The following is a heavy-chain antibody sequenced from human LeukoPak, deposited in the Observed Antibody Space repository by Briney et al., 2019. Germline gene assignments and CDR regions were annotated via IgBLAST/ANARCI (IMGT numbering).Heavy chain of an antibody. V-gene: IGHV3-30*03. CDR1: RFAFDNFA. D-gene: IGHD3-10*01. Sequence: PGGSLRLSCAASRFAFDNFAMSWVRQAPGKGLKWVAVISYDGTNTEYAASLKGRLTISSDNAKNTVYLQMNSLRLEDTAVYYCARAPYYYASFEYWGQGTLVTVSS. J-gene: IGHJ4*02. CDR3: ARAPYYYASFEY. CDR2: ISYDGTNT.